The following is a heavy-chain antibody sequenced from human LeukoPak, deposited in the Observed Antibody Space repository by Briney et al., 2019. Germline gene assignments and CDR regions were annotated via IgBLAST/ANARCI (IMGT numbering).Heavy chain of an antibody. CDR3: AREYSGDYFHF. CDR2: IYYGGST. D-gene: IGHD4-17*01. J-gene: IGHJ4*02. V-gene: IGHV4-59*01. CDR1: GGSLRNYY. Sequence: SETLSLTCTVSGGSLRNYYWNWIRQPPGKGLEWIGYIYYGGSTNYNPSFKSRVTISVDTSKNQFSLKLSSVTAADTAVYYCAREYSGDYFHFWGQGTLVTVSS.